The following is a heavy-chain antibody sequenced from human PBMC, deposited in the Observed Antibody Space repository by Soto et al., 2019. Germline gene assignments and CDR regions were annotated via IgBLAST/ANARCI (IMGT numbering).Heavy chain of an antibody. Sequence: ASVKVSCKASGYTFTIYGVSWVRQAPGQGLEWMGWISAYNGNTNYAQKLQGRVTMTTDTSTSTAYMELRSLRSDDTAVYYCASDVLLYCGGDCYTNYWGQGTWVTVSS. CDR1: GYTFTIYG. V-gene: IGHV1-18*01. CDR2: ISAYNGNT. D-gene: IGHD2-21*02. CDR3: ASDVLLYCGGDCYTNY. J-gene: IGHJ4*02.